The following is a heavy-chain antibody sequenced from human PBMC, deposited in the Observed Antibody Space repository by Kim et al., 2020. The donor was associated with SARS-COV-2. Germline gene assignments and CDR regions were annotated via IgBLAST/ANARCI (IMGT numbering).Heavy chain of an antibody. CDR2: IQGDGAKT. J-gene: IGHJ4*02. CDR1: GFTFESFW. V-gene: IGHV3-74*01. D-gene: IGHD6-19*01. CDR3: ASRVGGWAAY. Sequence: GGSLRLSCAASGFTFESFWMHWVRQAPGKGLVWVSSIQGDGAKTNYADSVKGRLTISRDNTKNTLYLHINSLRVEDTAAYYCASRVGGWAAYWGPGTVVT.